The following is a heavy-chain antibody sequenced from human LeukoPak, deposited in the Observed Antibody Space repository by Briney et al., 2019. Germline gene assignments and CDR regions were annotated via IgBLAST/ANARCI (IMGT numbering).Heavy chain of an antibody. D-gene: IGHD3-16*02. V-gene: IGHV4-34*01. CDR2: INHSGST. J-gene: IGHJ5*02. CDR1: GGSISSYY. CDR3: ARTGVWGSYRYNWFDP. Sequence: SETLSLTCTVSGGSISSYYWSWIRQPPGKGLEWIGEINHSGSTNYNPSLKSRVTISVDTSKNQFSLKLSSVTAADTAVYYCARTGVWGSYRYNWFDPWGQGTLVTVSS.